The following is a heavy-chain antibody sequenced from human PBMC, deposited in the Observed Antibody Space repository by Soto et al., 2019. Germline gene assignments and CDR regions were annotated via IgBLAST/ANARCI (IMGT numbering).Heavy chain of an antibody. CDR1: GGSISSGGYY. Sequence: QVQLQESGPGLVKPSQTLSLTCTVSGGSISSGGYYWSWIRQHPGKGLEWTGYIYYSGSTYYNPYLKSRVTISADPSKNQVSLKLSAVTAAATAVYYCARAEGNCSGGSCTAYYYYYGMDVWGEGTTVTVSS. CDR3: ARAEGNCSGGSCTAYYYYYGMDV. J-gene: IGHJ6*04. V-gene: IGHV4-31*03. CDR2: IYYSGST. D-gene: IGHD2-15*01.